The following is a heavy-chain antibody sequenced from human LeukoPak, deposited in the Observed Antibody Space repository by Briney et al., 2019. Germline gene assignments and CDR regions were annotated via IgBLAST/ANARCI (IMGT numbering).Heavy chain of an antibody. CDR3: ARSGRTYYYDSSGYSPYYYYYMDV. D-gene: IGHD3-22*01. Sequence: ASVKVSCKASGYTFTGYYMHWVRQAPGQGLEWMGWINPNSGGTNYAQKFQGRVTITADESTSTAYMELSSLRSEDTAVYYCARSGRTYYYDSSGYSPYYYYYMDVWGKGTTVTISS. CDR2: INPNSGGT. V-gene: IGHV1-2*02. CDR1: GYTFTGYY. J-gene: IGHJ6*03.